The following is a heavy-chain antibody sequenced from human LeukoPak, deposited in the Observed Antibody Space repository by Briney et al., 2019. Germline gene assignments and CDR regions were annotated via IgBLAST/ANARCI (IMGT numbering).Heavy chain of an antibody. V-gene: IGHV3-23*01. CDR2: ISGSGGNT. J-gene: IGHJ6*03. Sequence: PGGSLRLSCAASGFTFSSYAMSWVRQAPGKGLEWVSAISGSGGNTYYADSVKGRFTISRDNSKNTLFLQMNSLRAEDTAVYYCASSVIVPPYYSYYMDVWGEGTTVTVSS. D-gene: IGHD2-21*01. CDR1: GFTFSSYA. CDR3: ASSVIVPPYYSYYMDV.